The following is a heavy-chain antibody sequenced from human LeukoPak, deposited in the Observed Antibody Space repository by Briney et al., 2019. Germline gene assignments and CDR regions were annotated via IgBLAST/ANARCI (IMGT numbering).Heavy chain of an antibody. V-gene: IGHV3-30*04. D-gene: IGHD3-16*01. Sequence: PGRSLRLSCAASGFTFSSYAMHWVRQAPGKGLEWVAVISYDGSNKYYADSVKGRFTISRDNSKNTLYLQMNSLRAEDTAVYYCVRDSRRGWADYFDYWGQGTLVTVSS. CDR1: GFTFSSYA. CDR3: VRDSRRGWADYFDY. CDR2: ISYDGSNK. J-gene: IGHJ4*02.